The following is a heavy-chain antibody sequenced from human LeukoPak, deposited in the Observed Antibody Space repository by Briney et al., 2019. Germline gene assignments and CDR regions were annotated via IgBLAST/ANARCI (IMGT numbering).Heavy chain of an antibody. CDR1: GFTFSSYA. CDR2: ISGSGGST. V-gene: IGHV3-23*01. CDR3: ATPGGSSWSLIQ. Sequence: GGSLRLSCAASGFTFSSYAMSWVRQAPGKGREWVSAISGSGGSTYYVDYVKGRFTISRDNSKNTLYLQMNSLRAEDTAVYYCATPGGSSWSLIQWGQGTLVTVSS. D-gene: IGHD6-13*01. J-gene: IGHJ1*01.